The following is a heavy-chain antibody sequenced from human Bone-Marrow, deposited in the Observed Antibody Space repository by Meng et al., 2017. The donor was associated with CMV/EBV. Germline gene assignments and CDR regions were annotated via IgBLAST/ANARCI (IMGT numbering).Heavy chain of an antibody. CDR2: IRYDGTYE. V-gene: IGHV3-30*02. D-gene: IGHD4-11*01. CDR3: AKLSSTVTYGMDV. CDR1: GFTFSSYG. Sequence: GESLKISCAASGFTFSSYGMHWVCQAPGKELEWVTFIRYDGTYELYIEAVKGRFTISRDNSRNTVYLQMNNLRAEDTAVYYCAKLSSTVTYGMDVWGQGTTVTVSS. J-gene: IGHJ6*02.